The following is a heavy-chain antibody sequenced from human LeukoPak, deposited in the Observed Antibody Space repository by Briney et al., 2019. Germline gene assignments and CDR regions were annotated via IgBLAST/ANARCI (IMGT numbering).Heavy chain of an antibody. CDR3: AKRGIVIRVILVGFHKEAYYFDS. D-gene: IGHD3-16*01. J-gene: IGHJ4*02. Sequence: GGSLRLSCAVSGITLSNYGMSWVRQAPGKGLEWVAGLSGSGGGTNYADSVQGRFTISRDNPKNTLYLQMNSLRPEDTAVYFCAKRGIVIRVILVGFHKEAYYFDSWGQGVLVTVSS. CDR1: GITLSNYG. CDR2: LSGSGGGT. V-gene: IGHV3-23*01.